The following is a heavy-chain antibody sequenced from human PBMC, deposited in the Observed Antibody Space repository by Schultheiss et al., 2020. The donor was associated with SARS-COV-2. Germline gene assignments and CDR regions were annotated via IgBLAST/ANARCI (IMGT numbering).Heavy chain of an antibody. V-gene: IGHV4-34*01. J-gene: IGHJ4*02. CDR2: INHSGST. D-gene: IGHD5-18*01. Sequence: SETLSLTCAVYGGSFSGYYWSWIRQPPGKGLEWIGEINHSGSTNDNPSLKSRGTRAGDTSKKQFALKRSAGTAADTAVEYWAHWRQLWLDYWGQGTLVTVSA. CDR1: GGSFSGYY. CDR3: AHWRQLWLDY.